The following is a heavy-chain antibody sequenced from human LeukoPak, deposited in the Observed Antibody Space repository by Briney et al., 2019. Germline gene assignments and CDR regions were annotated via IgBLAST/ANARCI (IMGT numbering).Heavy chain of an antibody. V-gene: IGHV4-34*09. CDR3: ARLRLDCSSTSCYTRTFDY. CDR1: GGSFSGHY. D-gene: IGHD2-2*02. Sequence: TLSLTCAVYGGSFSGHYGSWIRQPPGKGLEWIGEINHRGSTYYNPSLKSRVTISVDTSKNQFSLKLSSVTAADTAVYYCARLRLDCSSTSCYTRTFDYWGQGTLVTVSS. J-gene: IGHJ4*02. CDR2: INHRGST.